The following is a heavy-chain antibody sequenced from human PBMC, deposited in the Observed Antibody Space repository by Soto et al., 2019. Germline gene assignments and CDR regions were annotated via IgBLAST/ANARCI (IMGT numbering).Heavy chain of an antibody. CDR3: ATAAYYYDSSGQRPWIYFDY. Sequence: ASVKVSCKVSGYTLTVLSMHWVRQAPGKGLEWMGGFDPEDGETIYAQKFQGRVTMTEDTSTDTAYMELSSLRSEDTAVYYCATAAYYYDSSGQRPWIYFDYWGQGTLVTVSS. CDR1: GYTLTVLS. D-gene: IGHD3-22*01. V-gene: IGHV1-24*01. CDR2: FDPEDGET. J-gene: IGHJ4*02.